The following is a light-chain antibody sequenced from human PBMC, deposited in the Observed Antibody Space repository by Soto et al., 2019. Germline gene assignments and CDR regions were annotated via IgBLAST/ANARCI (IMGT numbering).Light chain of an antibody. CDR3: QQYGSSPWT. CDR1: QSVSSTY. CDR2: GAS. Sequence: EIVLTQSPGTLSLSPGERVTLSCRASQSVSSTYLAWYQQKPGQAPRLLIYGASSRAAGIPDRFSGSGSGTDFPLTINRLEPDDLAVYYCQQYGSSPWTFGQGTKVEIK. V-gene: IGKV3-20*01. J-gene: IGKJ1*01.